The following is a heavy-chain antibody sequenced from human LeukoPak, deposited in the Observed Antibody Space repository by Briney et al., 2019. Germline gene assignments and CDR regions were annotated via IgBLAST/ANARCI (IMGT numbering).Heavy chain of an antibody. CDR2: ISAYNGNT. J-gene: IGHJ4*02. V-gene: IGHV1-18*04. CDR3: AVAVAGYFDY. Sequence: GASVKVSCRASGYTFTSYGISWVRQAPGPGLEWMGWISAYNGNTNYAQKLQGRVTMTTDTSTSTAYMELRSLRSDDTAVYYCAVAVAGYFDYWGQGTLVTVSS. D-gene: IGHD6-19*01. CDR1: GYTFTSYG.